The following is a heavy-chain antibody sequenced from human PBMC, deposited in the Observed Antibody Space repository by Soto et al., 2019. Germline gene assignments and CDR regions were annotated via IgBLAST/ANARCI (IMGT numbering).Heavy chain of an antibody. CDR3: AGGGVRGVITRTRDYYGMDV. D-gene: IGHD3-10*01. J-gene: IGHJ6*02. V-gene: IGHV5-51*01. CDR1: GYSFTSYW. CDR2: IYPGDSDT. Sequence: PGESLKISCKGSGYSFTSYWIGWVRQMPGKGLEWMGIIYPGDSDTRYSPSFQGQVTISADKSISTAYLQWSSLKASGTAMYYCAGGGVRGVITRTRDYYGMDVWGQETTVTVSS.